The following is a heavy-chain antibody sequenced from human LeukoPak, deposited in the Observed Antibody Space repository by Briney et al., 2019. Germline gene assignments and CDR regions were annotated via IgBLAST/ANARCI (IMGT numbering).Heavy chain of an antibody. CDR2: ISGSGGST. J-gene: IGHJ4*02. V-gene: IGHV3-23*01. CDR3: AKAGNYVAYYFDY. D-gene: IGHD4-11*01. Sequence: GGSLRLSCAASGFPFSSYAMSWVRQAPGKGVEWVSAISGSGGSTYYADSVKGRFTISRDNSKNTLYLQMNSLRAEDTAVYYCAKAGNYVAYYFDYWGQGTLVTVSS. CDR1: GFPFSSYA.